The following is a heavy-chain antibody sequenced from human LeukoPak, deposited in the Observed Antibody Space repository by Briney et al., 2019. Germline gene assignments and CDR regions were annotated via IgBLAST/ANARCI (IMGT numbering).Heavy chain of an antibody. CDR2: IYYSGST. CDR1: GGSISSGDYY. J-gene: IGHJ4*02. Sequence: SQTLSLTCTVSGGSISSGDYYWSWIRQPPGKGLEWIGYIYYSGSTYYNPSLKSRVTISVDTSKNQFSLKLSSVTAADTAVYYCARRHDYGDQGVSFDYWGQGTLVTVSS. CDR3: ARRHDYGDQGVSFDY. V-gene: IGHV4-30-4*08. D-gene: IGHD4-17*01.